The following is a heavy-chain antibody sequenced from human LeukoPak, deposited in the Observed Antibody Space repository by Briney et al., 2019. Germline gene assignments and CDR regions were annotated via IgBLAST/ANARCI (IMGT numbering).Heavy chain of an antibody. CDR3: ARAPYAFDY. J-gene: IGHJ4*02. CDR2: IYYSGST. D-gene: IGHD3-16*01. V-gene: IGHV4-61*08. Sequence: PSETLSLTCAVSGGSISSGGYSWSWIRQPPGKGLEWIGYIYYSGSTNYNPSLKSRVTISVDTSKNQFSLKLSSVTAADTAVYYCARAPYAFDYWGQGTLVTVSS. CDR1: GGSISSGGYS.